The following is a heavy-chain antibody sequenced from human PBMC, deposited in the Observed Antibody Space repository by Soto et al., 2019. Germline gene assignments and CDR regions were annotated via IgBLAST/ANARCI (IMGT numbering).Heavy chain of an antibody. CDR3: ARGEQLVHYYYYYMDV. CDR1: RYTFTSYY. J-gene: IGHJ6*03. CDR2: INPSGGST. Sequence: GASVKVSCKASRYTFTSYYMHWVRQAPGQGLEWMGIINPSGGSTSYAQKFQGRVTMTRDTSTSTVYMELSSLRSEDTAVYYCARGEQLVHYYYYYMDVWGKGTTVTVSS. D-gene: IGHD6-6*01. V-gene: IGHV1-46*03.